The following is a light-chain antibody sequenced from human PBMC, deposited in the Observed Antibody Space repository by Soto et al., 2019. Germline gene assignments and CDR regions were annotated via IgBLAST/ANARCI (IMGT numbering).Light chain of an antibody. V-gene: IGLV2-14*01. CDR2: EVR. J-gene: IGLJ2*01. CDR3: SSYTCSSTVV. Sequence: QSALTQPASVSGSPGQSITISCAGTSSDVGGYNYVSWYQQYPGKAPKLMIYEVRNRPSGVSNRFSGSKSGNTASLTISGLQAEDEADYYCSSYTCSSTVVFGGGPKLTVL. CDR1: SSDVGGYNY.